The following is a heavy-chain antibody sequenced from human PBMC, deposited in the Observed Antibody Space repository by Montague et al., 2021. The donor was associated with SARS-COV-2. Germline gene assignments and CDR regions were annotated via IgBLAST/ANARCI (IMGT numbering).Heavy chain of an antibody. V-gene: IGHV2-5*02. CDR2: IYWDDAK. Sequence: PALGKPTQTLTLTCTLSGFSLTTRGVGVGWIRQPPGKTLEWLALIYWDDAKHYSPSLKSRLTITKDTSKNQVVLTMTNMDPVDTATYYCAHKLYGINRRWFDPWGQGTLVTVSS. CDR1: GFSLTTRGVG. D-gene: IGHD1-14*01. CDR3: AHKLYGINRRWFDP. J-gene: IGHJ5*02.